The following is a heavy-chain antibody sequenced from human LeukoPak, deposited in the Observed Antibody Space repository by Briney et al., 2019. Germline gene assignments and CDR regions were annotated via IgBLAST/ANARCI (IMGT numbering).Heavy chain of an antibody. CDR3: ATSDQTGDAFDI. Sequence: ASVKVSCKISRYMLSELFMHWVRQAPGKGLEWMGGFDPEDGETIYAQKFQGRVTMTEDTSTDTAYMELSSLRSEDTAVYYCATSDQTGDAFDIWGQGTMVTVSS. CDR1: RYMLSELF. V-gene: IGHV1-24*01. CDR2: FDPEDGET. D-gene: IGHD7-27*01. J-gene: IGHJ3*02.